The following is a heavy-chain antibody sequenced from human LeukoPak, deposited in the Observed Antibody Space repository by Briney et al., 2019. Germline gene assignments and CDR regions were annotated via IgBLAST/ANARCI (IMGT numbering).Heavy chain of an antibody. Sequence: GGSLRLSCAASGFTFSSYGMHWVRQAPGKELEWVSSISSGSTYVYYADSVQGRFTISRDNAQSSMYLQMNSLRAEDTAVYYCGRVGGRSKAAKGDAFDIWGQGTMVVVSS. CDR2: ISSGSTYV. D-gene: IGHD6-6*01. CDR1: GFTFSSYG. J-gene: IGHJ3*02. V-gene: IGHV3-21*01. CDR3: GRVGGRSKAAKGDAFDI.